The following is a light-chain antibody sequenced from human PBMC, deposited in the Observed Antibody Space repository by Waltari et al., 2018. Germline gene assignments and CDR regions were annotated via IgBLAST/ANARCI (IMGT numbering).Light chain of an antibody. V-gene: IGLV2-23*02. Sequence: QSALTQPASVSGSPGQSVTISCTGTSDDVGFFNLVSWYQHPPGKAPNLMIFAVRQPTSWVSSRFSGSKSGYTASLTISGLQAEDEADYYCCSYAGRSTWVCGGGTKVTVL. CDR1: SDDVGFFNL. J-gene: IGLJ3*02. CDR2: AVR. CDR3: CSYAGRSTWV.